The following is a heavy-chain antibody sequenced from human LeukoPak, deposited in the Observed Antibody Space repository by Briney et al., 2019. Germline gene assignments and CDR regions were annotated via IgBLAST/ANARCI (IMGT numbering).Heavy chain of an antibody. CDR1: GGSIRSY. CDR3: ARARDGYNPHDY. Sequence: SETLSLTCTVSGGSIRSYWSWIRQPAGKGLEWIGRIYGSGSTDYNPSLKSRVTMSIDTSKNQFSLNLISVTAADTAVYYCARARDGYNPHDYWGQGTLVTVSS. J-gene: IGHJ4*02. D-gene: IGHD5-24*01. V-gene: IGHV4-4*07. CDR2: IYGSGST.